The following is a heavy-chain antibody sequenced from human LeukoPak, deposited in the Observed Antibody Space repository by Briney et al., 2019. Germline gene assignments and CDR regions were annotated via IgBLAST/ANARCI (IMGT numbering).Heavy chain of an antibody. CDR3: TTPGDSGWYNH. D-gene: IGHD6-19*01. J-gene: IGHJ4*02. CDR1: GFTFSSSA. CDR2: ISNNGGYT. V-gene: IGHV3-23*01. Sequence: GGSLRLSCAASGFTFSSSAMSWVRQAPGKGLEWVSAISNNGGYTYYADSVQGRFTISRDNSKSTLCLQMNSLRAEDTAVYYCTTPGDSGWYNHWGQGTLVTVSS.